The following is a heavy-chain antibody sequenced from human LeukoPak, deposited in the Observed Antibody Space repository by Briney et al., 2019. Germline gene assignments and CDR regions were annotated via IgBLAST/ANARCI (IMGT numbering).Heavy chain of an antibody. CDR3: AKDRGAKVGATLYLQD. J-gene: IGHJ1*01. V-gene: IGHV3-30*02. Sequence: GGSLRLSCAASGFTFSSYGMHWVRQAPGKGLEWVAFIRYDGSNKYYADSVKGRFTISRDNSKNTLYLQMNSLRAEDTAIYYCAKDRGAKVGATLYLQDWGQGTLVTVSS. CDR1: GFTFSSYG. D-gene: IGHD1-26*01. CDR2: IRYDGSNK.